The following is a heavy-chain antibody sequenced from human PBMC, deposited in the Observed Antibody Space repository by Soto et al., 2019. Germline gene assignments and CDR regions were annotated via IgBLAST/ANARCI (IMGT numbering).Heavy chain of an antibody. CDR3: ARAPVLYSGSYYGAFDI. D-gene: IGHD1-26*01. J-gene: IGHJ3*02. V-gene: IGHV1-69*13. CDR1: GGTFSSYA. CDR2: IIPIFGTA. Sequence: GASVKVSCKASGGTFSSYAISWVRQAPGQGLEWMGGIIPIFGTANYAQKFQGRVTITADESTSTAYMELSSLRSEDTAVYYCARAPVLYSGSYYGAFDIWGQGTMVTVSS.